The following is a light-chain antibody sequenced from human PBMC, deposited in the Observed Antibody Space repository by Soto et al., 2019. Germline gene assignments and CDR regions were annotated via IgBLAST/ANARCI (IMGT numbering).Light chain of an antibody. CDR3: MQALQTPWT. CDR1: ESLLHSNGYNY. Sequence: DIVMAQSPLCLGVTPGEPCAISCRCSESLLHSNGYNYLDWYLQKPGQSPQXVIYLGSNRTSGVPERFSGSGSGTDFTLKISRVEAEDVGVYYCMQALQTPWTFGQGTKVDIK. CDR2: LGS. V-gene: IGKV2-28*01. J-gene: IGKJ1*01.